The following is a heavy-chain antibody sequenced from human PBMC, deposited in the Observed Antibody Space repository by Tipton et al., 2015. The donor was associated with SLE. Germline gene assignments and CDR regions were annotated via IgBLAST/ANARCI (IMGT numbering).Heavy chain of an antibody. CDR2: IFYIGDT. Sequence: LRLSCTVSGGSVNSYYWSWIRQPPGKGLEWIGYIFYIGDTNYNPSLKSRVTMSLDMSNNQFSLKLTSVTATDTAFYYCARRGSGWYADWYFDLWGRGTLVTVSS. CDR3: ARRGSGWYADWYFDL. J-gene: IGHJ2*01. D-gene: IGHD6-19*01. CDR1: GGSVNSYY. V-gene: IGHV4-59*02.